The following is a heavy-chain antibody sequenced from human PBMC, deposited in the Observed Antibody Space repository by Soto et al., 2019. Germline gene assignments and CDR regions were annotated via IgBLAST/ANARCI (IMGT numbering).Heavy chain of an antibody. CDR3: ARGSSGYYDPARDFDY. J-gene: IGHJ4*02. D-gene: IGHD3-22*01. Sequence: PSETLSLTCTVSGGSISSGGYYWSWIRQHPGKGLEWIGYIYYSGSTYYNPSLKSRVTISVDTSKNQFSLKLSSVTAADTAVYYCARGSSGYYDPARDFDYWGQGTLVTVSS. V-gene: IGHV4-31*03. CDR1: GGSISSGGYY. CDR2: IYYSGST.